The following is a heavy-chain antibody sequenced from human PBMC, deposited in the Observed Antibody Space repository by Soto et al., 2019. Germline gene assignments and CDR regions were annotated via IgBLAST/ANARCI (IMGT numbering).Heavy chain of an antibody. J-gene: IGHJ6*02. Sequence: SETLSLTCTVSGGSISSSSYYWGWIRQPPGKGLEWIGSIYYSGSTYYNPSVKSPVTITVDTSKNQLSLKLSSVTAADTAVYYCARDPGGSSTSCYATYYYYGMDVWGQGTTVTVSS. CDR1: GGSISSSSYY. D-gene: IGHD2-2*01. CDR2: IYYSGST. V-gene: IGHV4-39*07. CDR3: ARDPGGSSTSCYATYYYYGMDV.